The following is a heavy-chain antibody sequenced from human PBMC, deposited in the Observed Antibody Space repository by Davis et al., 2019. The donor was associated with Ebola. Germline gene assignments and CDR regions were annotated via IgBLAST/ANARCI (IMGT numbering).Heavy chain of an antibody. V-gene: IGHV4-39*01. CDR1: GGSISSYY. Sequence: SETLSLTCTVSGGSISSYYWGWIRQPPGKGLEWIGRIYYNGSTYYNPSLKSRVTISVDTSKNQFSLNLRSVTAADTAVYYCARGAIFGVVRYYYYGMDVWGQGTTVTVSS. D-gene: IGHD3-3*01. J-gene: IGHJ6*02. CDR3: ARGAIFGVVRYYYYGMDV. CDR2: IYYNGST.